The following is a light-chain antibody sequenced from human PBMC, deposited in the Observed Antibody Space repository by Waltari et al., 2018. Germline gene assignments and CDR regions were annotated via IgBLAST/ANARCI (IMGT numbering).Light chain of an antibody. J-gene: IGLJ3*02. CDR3: QVWDDTTNSGV. CDR1: NIESKS. Sequence: YVLTQPPSVSVAPGKTATLTCGGENIESKSVNWYQQKPGQAPVLVHFYDTDRPSGSPDRFSVSNSGNTATLTISCVEAGDEADYHCQVWDDTTNSGVFGGGTRLTVL. V-gene: IGLV3-21*04. CDR2: YDT.